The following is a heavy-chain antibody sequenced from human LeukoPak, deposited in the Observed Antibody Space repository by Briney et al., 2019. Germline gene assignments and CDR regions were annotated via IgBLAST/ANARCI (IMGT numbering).Heavy chain of an antibody. CDR1: GFTFNSYS. CDR3: ARDLRYCSSTSCPFDY. V-gene: IGHV3-21*01. D-gene: IGHD2-2*01. CDR2: ISSSSSYI. Sequence: GGSLRLSCAASGFTFNSYSMNWARQAPGKGLEWVSSISSSSSYIYYADSVKGRFTISRDNAKNSLFLQMNSLRAEDTAVYHCARDLRYCSSTSCPFDYWGQGTLVTVSS. J-gene: IGHJ4*02.